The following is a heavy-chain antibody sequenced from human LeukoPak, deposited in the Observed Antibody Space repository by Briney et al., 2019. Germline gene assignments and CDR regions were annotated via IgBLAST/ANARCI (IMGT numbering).Heavy chain of an antibody. J-gene: IGHJ5*02. CDR3: ARDLVIAVAGDHNWFDP. CDR1: GLNFSSYW. CDR2: INSDGSST. D-gene: IGHD6-19*01. V-gene: IGHV3-74*01. Sequence: GGSLRLSCAASGLNFSSYWMHWVRQAPGKGLVWVSRINSDGSSTSYADSVKGRFTISRDNAKNTLYLQMNSLRAEDTAVYYCARDLVIAVAGDHNWFDPWGQGTLVTVSS.